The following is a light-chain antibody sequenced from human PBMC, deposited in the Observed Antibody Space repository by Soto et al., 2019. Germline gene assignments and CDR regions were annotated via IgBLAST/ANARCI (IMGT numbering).Light chain of an antibody. V-gene: IGKV3-20*01. J-gene: IGKJ1*01. CDR2: GAS. CDR1: QSVSSSY. Sequence: EIELTHSPGTLSLSPGERATLSCRASQSVSSSYLAWYQQKPGQAPRPLIYGASSRAIGIPDRFSGSGSGTDFTLTISRLEPEDFAVYYCQQYGSSPWTFGQGTKV. CDR3: QQYGSSPWT.